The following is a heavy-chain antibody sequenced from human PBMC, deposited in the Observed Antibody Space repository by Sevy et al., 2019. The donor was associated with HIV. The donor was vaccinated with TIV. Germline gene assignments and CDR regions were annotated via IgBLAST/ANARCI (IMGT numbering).Heavy chain of an antibody. CDR2: MSYDGSNK. J-gene: IGHJ4*02. D-gene: IGHD3-3*01. Sequence: GGSLRLSCAASGFTFSNYAMHWVRQAPGKGLEWVAVMSYDGSNKYYADSVKGRFTISRDNSKNTLHLQMNSLRTEDTGVYYCAGGDGGIFGVVIYYFDYWGQGTLVTVSS. CDR3: AGGDGGIFGVVIYYFDY. V-gene: IGHV3-30-3*01. CDR1: GFTFSNYA.